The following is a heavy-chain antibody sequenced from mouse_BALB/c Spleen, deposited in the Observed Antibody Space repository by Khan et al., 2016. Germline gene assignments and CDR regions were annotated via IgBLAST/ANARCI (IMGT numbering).Heavy chain of an antibody. CDR2: ITPYIDGT. V-gene: IGHV1S136*01. Sequence: VQLQQSRPELVKPGVSVKMSCKASGYTLTSYVMHWVKQKPGQGPERIGYITPYIDGTKYNEKFKGKVTMTSDESSSTDYMAPSSLTSEDSAVYDCARNGDYYGSSWDFDVWSAGTTVTVSS. CDR3: ARNGDYYGSSWDFDV. D-gene: IGHD1-1*01. CDR1: GYTLTSYV. J-gene: IGHJ1*01.